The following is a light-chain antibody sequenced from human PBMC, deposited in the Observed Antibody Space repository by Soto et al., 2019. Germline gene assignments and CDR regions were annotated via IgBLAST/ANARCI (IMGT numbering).Light chain of an antibody. CDR3: QQYDKLPPT. V-gene: IGKV1-33*01. CDR2: DAS. J-gene: IGKJ2*01. CDR1: QDISNY. Sequence: DIQMPQSPYSLSASVGARVTSTCQARQDISNYLNWYQQKPGKAPKLLIYDASNLETGVPSRFRGSVSGTDVSFSISSLQPEDIPTHYFQQYDKLPPTLSKGTHLAIK.